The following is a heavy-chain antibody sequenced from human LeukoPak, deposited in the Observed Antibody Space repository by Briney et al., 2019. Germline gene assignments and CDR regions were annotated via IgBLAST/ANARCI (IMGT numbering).Heavy chain of an antibody. CDR2: ISGSGGST. CDR3: TTTQSYCTNGVCYEMVGYDY. J-gene: IGHJ4*02. CDR1: GFTFSSYA. Sequence: GGSLRLSCAASGFTFSSYAMSWVRQAPGKGLEWVSAISGSGGSTYYADSVKGRFTISRDNSKNTLYLQMNSLRAEDTAVYYCTTTQSYCTNGVCYEMVGYDYWGQGTLVTVSS. D-gene: IGHD2-8*01. V-gene: IGHV3-23*01.